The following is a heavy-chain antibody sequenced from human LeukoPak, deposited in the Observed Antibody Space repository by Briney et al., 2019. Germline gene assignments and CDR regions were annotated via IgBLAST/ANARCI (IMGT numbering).Heavy chain of an antibody. V-gene: IGHV3-7*03. CDR2: IKQDGSEK. Sequence: GGSLRLSCAASGFTFSNAWMSWVRQAPGKGLEWVANIKQDGSEKYYVDSVKGRFTISRDNAKNSLYLQMNSLRAEDTAVYYCAKDASRRMVRGVINLYYYYYMDVWGKGTTVTISS. J-gene: IGHJ6*03. CDR3: AKDASRRMVRGVINLYYYYYMDV. D-gene: IGHD3-10*01. CDR1: GFTFSNAW.